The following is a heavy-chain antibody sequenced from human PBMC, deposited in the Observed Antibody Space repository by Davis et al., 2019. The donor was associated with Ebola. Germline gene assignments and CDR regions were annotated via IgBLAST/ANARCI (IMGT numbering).Heavy chain of an antibody. CDR1: GFTFSNYY. CDR3: ARDFCTGGVCYHDY. Sequence: GESLKISCVGSGFTFSNYYMSWVRQAPGKGLEWISYISGSATPIFYADSVRGRFTISRDNGKKILYLQMNGLRAEDMAVYYCARDFCTGGVCYHDYWGQGTVVTVSS. J-gene: IGHJ4*02. D-gene: IGHD2-8*02. V-gene: IGHV3-11*01. CDR2: ISGSATPI.